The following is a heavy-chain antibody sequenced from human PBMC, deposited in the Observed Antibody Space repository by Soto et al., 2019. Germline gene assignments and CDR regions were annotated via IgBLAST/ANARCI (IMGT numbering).Heavy chain of an antibody. CDR3: ASHCSGGSCYPDFDY. V-gene: IGHV3-48*01. CDR2: ISSSSSTI. J-gene: IGHJ4*02. CDR1: GFTFSSYS. D-gene: IGHD2-15*01. Sequence: GGSLRLSCAASGFTFSSYSMNWVRQAPGKGLEWVSYISSSSSTIYYADSVKGRFTISRDNAKNSLYLQMNSLRAEDTAVYYCASHCSGGSCYPDFDYWGQGTLVTVSS.